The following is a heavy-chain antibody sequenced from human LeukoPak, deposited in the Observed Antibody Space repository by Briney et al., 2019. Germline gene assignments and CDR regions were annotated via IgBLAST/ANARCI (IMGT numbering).Heavy chain of an antibody. D-gene: IGHD5-18*01. CDR1: GGSISSYY. Sequence: SETLSLTCTVSGGSISSYYWSWIRQPPGKGLEGIGYIYTSGSTNYNPSLKSRVTISVDTSKNQFSLKLSSVTAADTAVYYCARLVNRIQLDYFDYWGQGTLVTVSS. V-gene: IGHV4-4*09. J-gene: IGHJ4*02. CDR3: ARLVNRIQLDYFDY. CDR2: IYTSGST.